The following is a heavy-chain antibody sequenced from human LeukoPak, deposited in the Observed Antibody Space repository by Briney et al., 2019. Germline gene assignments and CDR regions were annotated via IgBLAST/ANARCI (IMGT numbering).Heavy chain of an antibody. D-gene: IGHD6-13*01. J-gene: IGHJ4*02. V-gene: IGHV4-4*02. CDR2: IFHSGST. CDR3: AKNAWYCLDY. CDR1: GDSISNNIW. Sequence: SETLSLTCTVSGDSISNNIWWRWVSQPPGKGLEWIGEIFHSGSTNYNPSLKSRVTISLDKSKNQVALRVDSLTAADTAVYYCAKNAWYCLDYWGQGTLVTVSS.